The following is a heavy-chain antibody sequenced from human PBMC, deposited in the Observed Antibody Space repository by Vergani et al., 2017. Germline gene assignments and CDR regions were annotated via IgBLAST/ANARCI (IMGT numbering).Heavy chain of an antibody. V-gene: IGHV3-33*01. CDR3: ARCGYCAHCVCYMTHYYYMDV. J-gene: IGHJ6*03. D-gene: IGHD2-8*01. CDR2: IWYDGSKE. Sequence: QVQLEESGGGVVQPGRSLRLSCAGSGFTLSSHAMHWVRQAPGKGLEWVAFIWYDGSKEYYEDSVKGRFTISRDNSKTTLYLQMNNLRAAETAVYDWARCGYCAHCVCYMTHYYYMDVWGKGTAVTVSS. CDR1: GFTLSSHA.